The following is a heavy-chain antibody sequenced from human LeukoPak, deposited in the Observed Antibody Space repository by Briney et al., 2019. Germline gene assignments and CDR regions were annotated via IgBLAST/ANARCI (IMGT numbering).Heavy chain of an antibody. CDR1: GGSFSGYY. V-gene: IGHV4-34*01. D-gene: IGHD3-3*01. CDR3: ARIKSITIFGGVPDY. Sequence: SETLSLTCAVYGGSFSGYYWSWIRQPPGKGLEWIGEINHSGSTNYNPSLKSRVTISVDTSKNQFSLKLSSVTAADTAVYYCARIKSITIFGGVPDYWGQGTLVTVSS. J-gene: IGHJ4*02. CDR2: INHSGST.